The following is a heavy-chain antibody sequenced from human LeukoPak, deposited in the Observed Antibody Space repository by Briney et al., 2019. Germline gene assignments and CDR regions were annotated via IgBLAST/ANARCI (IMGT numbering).Heavy chain of an antibody. Sequence: ASVTVSCKASGYTFTIYAMHWVRQAPGQRLEWMGWINAGNGNTKYSQKFQGRVTITRDTSASTAYMELSSLRSEDTAVYYCAREQLGYYDSSGYYRQYYFDYWGQGTLVTVSS. CDR1: GYTFTIYA. V-gene: IGHV1-3*01. D-gene: IGHD3-22*01. CDR3: AREQLGYYDSSGYYRQYYFDY. J-gene: IGHJ4*02. CDR2: INAGNGNT.